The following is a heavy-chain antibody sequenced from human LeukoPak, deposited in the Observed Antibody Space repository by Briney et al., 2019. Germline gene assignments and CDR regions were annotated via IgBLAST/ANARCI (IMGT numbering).Heavy chain of an antibody. CDR1: GFTFSSYA. J-gene: IGHJ4*02. CDR2: ISGSGGST. Sequence: PGGSLRLSCAASGFTFSSYAMSWVRQAPGKGLEWVSAISGSGGSTYHADSVKGRFTISRDNSKNTLYLQMHGLRAEDTAVYCCAKDAYDTSAYYNSWGQGTLVTVSS. V-gene: IGHV3-23*01. D-gene: IGHD3-22*01. CDR3: AKDAYDTSAYYNS.